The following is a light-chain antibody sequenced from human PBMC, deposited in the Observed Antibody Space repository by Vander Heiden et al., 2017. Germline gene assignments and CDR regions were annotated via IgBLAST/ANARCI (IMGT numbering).Light chain of an antibody. CDR3: CSYAGSSTFHVV. CDR1: SSDGGSYNL. CDR2: EGS. J-gene: IGLJ2*01. Sequence: QSALTQPASVSGSPGQSIPIPCTGTSSDGGSYNLVSWYQQHTGKAPKLMIYEGSKRPSGVSNRFSGSKSGNTASLTISGLQAEDEADYYCCSYAGSSTFHVVFGGGTKLTVL. V-gene: IGLV2-23*01.